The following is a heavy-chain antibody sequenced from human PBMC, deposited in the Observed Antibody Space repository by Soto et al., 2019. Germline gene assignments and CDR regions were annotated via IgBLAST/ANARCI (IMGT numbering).Heavy chain of an antibody. CDR3: AKEPSYYDSSGYYY. J-gene: IGHJ4*02. CDR1: GFTFSSFA. CDR2: ISGSGGST. Sequence: GGSLRLSCAASGFTFSSFAMSWVRQAPGKGLEWVSAISGSGGSTYYADSVKGRFTISRDNSKNTLYLQMNSLRAEDTAVYYCAKEPSYYDSSGYYYWGQGTLVTASS. V-gene: IGHV3-23*01. D-gene: IGHD3-22*01.